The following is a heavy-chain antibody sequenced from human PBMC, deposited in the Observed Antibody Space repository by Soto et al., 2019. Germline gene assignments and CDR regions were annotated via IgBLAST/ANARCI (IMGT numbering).Heavy chain of an antibody. CDR1: GFTFSSYA. CDR3: AKDLGAPGKSPHVAFDI. J-gene: IGHJ3*02. Sequence: GGSLRLSCAASGFTFSSYAMSWVRQAPGKGLEWVSAISGSGGSTYYADSVKGRFTISRDNSKNTLYLQMNSLRAEDTAVYYCAKDLGAPGKSPHVAFDIWGQGTMVTVSS. D-gene: IGHD6-6*01. V-gene: IGHV3-23*01. CDR2: ISGSGGST.